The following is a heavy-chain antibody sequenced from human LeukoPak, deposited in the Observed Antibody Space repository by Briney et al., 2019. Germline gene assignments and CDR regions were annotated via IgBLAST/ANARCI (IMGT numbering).Heavy chain of an antibody. D-gene: IGHD6-13*01. CDR3: ARLYSSSSRNDAFDI. CDR1: GFTFSSYS. V-gene: IGHV3-21*01. CDR2: ISSSSSYI. J-gene: IGHJ3*02. Sequence: GSLRLSCAASGFTFSSYSMNWVRQAPGKGLEWVSSISSSSSYIYYADSVKGRFTISRDNAKNSLYLQMNSLRAEDTAVYYCARLYSSSSRNDAFDIWGQGTMVTVSS.